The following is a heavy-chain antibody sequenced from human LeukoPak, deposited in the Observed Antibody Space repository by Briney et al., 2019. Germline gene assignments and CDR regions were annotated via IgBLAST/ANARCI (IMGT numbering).Heavy chain of an antibody. Sequence: SETLSLTCAVSGGSISSYYWSWIRQPPGKGLEWIGYIYYSGSTNYNPSLKSRVTISVDTSKNQFSLKLSSVTAADTAVYYCARGVYIAAAQYAYWGQGTLVTVSS. V-gene: IGHV4-59*01. CDR1: GGSISSYY. D-gene: IGHD6-13*01. CDR2: IYYSGST. CDR3: ARGVYIAAAQYAY. J-gene: IGHJ4*02.